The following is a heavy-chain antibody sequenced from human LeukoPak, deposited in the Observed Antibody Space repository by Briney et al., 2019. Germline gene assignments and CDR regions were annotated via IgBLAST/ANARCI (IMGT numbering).Heavy chain of an antibody. CDR2: INHSGST. D-gene: IGHD3-10*01. V-gene: IGHV4-34*01. CDR1: GGSFSGYY. Sequence: PSETLSLTCAVYGGSFSGYYWSWIRQPPGKGLEWIGEINHSGSTNYNPSLKSRVTISVDTSKNQFSLKLSSVTAADTAVYYCARGPATGITMVRGVRRWFDPWGQGTLVTVSS. CDR3: ARGPATGITMVRGVRRWFDP. J-gene: IGHJ5*02.